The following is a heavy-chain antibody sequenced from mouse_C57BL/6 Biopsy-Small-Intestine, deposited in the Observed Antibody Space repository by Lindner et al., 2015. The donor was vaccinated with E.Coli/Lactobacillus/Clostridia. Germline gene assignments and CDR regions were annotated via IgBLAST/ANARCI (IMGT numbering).Heavy chain of an antibody. CDR3: ARAPRFDY. CDR2: IRNKANGYTT. Sequence: VQLQESGGGLVQPGGSLSLSCAASGFTFIDYYMSWVRQPPGKALEWLGFIRNKANGYTTEYSASVKGRLTISRDNSQSILYLQMNALRAEDSATYYCARAPRFDYWGQGTTLTVSS. V-gene: IGHV7-3*01. J-gene: IGHJ2*01. CDR1: GFTFIDYY.